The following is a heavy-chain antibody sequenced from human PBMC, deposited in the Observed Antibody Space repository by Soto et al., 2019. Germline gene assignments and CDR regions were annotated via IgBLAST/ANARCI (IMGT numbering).Heavy chain of an antibody. J-gene: IGHJ6*02. CDR1: GFSFNVYS. CDR2: ISRSSGTI. CDR3: ARQRSMDV. Sequence: EVQLVESGGGLVQPGGSLRLSCAASGFSFNVYSMNWVRQAPGKGLEWVSYISRSSGTIYYADSVKGRFTISRDNAKNSLYLQMNSLRAEDTAVYYCARQRSMDVWGQGTTVTVSS. V-gene: IGHV3-48*01.